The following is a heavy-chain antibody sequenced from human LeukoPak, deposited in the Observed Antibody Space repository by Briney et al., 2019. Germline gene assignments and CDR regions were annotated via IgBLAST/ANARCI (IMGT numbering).Heavy chain of an antibody. J-gene: IGHJ5*02. CDR3: ARAIVGPRGWFDP. Sequence: SETLSLTCAVSGGSISSNYWWSWVRQPPGKGLEWIGEIHHSGSTNHNPSLKSRVTISVDMSKNQFSLKLNSVTAADTAVYYCARAIVGPRGWFDPWGQGTLVTVSS. CDR1: GGSISSNYW. CDR2: IHHSGST. V-gene: IGHV4-4*02. D-gene: IGHD1-26*01.